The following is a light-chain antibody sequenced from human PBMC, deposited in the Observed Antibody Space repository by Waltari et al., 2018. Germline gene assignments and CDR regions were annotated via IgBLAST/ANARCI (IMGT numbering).Light chain of an antibody. CDR1: QSVLYSSNNKNY. Sequence: DIVMTQSPDSLPVPLGERATIPCKSSQSVLYSSNNKNYLAWYQQKPGQPPKLLIYWASIRESGVPDRFSGSGSGTDFTLTISSLQAEDVAVYYCQQYYSTPLTFGQGTKLEIK. V-gene: IGKV4-1*01. CDR3: QQYYSTPLT. J-gene: IGKJ2*01. CDR2: WAS.